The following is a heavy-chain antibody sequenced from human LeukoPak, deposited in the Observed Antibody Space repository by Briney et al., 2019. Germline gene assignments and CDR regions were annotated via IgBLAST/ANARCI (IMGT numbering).Heavy chain of an antibody. V-gene: IGHV1-2*02. Sequence: GGSVGVSGTPVRHLDTASIVISWTEAPGQGVEWMGWINVHTGVAHYAQQFHGRVTMTRDTSISTAYMELSRLRSDDTAVFYCARTHYDSSAYYSPAGYWGQGTLVTVSS. CDR3: ARTHYDSSAYYSPAGY. J-gene: IGHJ4*02. CDR2: INVHTGVA. D-gene: IGHD3-22*01. CDR1: RHLDTAS.